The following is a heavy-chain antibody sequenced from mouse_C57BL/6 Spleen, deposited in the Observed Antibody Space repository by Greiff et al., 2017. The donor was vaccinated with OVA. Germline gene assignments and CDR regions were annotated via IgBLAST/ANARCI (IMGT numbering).Heavy chain of an antibody. Sequence: EVQLVESGPGLAKPSQTLSLTCSVTGYSITSDYWNWIRKFPGNKLEYMGYISYSGSTYYNPSLKSRISITRDTSKIQYYLQLNSVTTEDTATEYCARHYYGSSYEYFDVWGTGTTVTVSS. J-gene: IGHJ1*03. CDR2: ISYSGST. V-gene: IGHV3-8*01. D-gene: IGHD1-1*01. CDR3: ARHYYGSSYEYFDV. CDR1: GYSITSDY.